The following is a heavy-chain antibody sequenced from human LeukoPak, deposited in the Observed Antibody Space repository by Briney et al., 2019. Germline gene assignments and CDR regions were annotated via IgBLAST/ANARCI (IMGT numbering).Heavy chain of an antibody. D-gene: IGHD3-10*01. V-gene: IGHV3-23*01. CDR2: ISGSGGST. CDR1: GFTFSSYA. Sequence: PGGSLRLSCAASGFTFSSYAMHWVRQAPGKGLEWVSAISGSGGSTYYADSVKGRFTISRDNSKNTLYLQMNSLRAEDTAVYYCAKDVWRTMVRATGTFDYWGQGTLVTVSS. J-gene: IGHJ4*02. CDR3: AKDVWRTMVRATGTFDY.